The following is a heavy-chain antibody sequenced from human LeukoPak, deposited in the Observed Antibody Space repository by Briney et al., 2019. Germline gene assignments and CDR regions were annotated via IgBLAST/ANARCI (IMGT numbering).Heavy chain of an antibody. D-gene: IGHD3-10*01. V-gene: IGHV3-30*02. CDR2: IRYDGSNK. CDR1: GFTFSGYG. Sequence: AGGSLRLSCAASGFTFSGYGMHWVRQAPGKGLEWVAFIRYDGSNKYYADSVKGRFTISRDNSKNTLYLQMNSLRAEDTAVYYCAKEDGSGFDYWGQGTLVTVSS. J-gene: IGHJ4*02. CDR3: AKEDGSGFDY.